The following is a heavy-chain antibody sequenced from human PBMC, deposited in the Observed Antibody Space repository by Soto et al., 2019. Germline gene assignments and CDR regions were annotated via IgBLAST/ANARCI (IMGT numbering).Heavy chain of an antibody. CDR2: ISSSSSYI. CDR1: GFTFSSYS. Sequence: EVQLVESGGGLVKPGGSLRLSCAASGFTFSSYSMNWVRQAPGKGLEWVSSISSSSSYIYYADSVKGRFTISRDNAKNALSLQMNGLRAEDTAVYYCAGGGGLLWFGELYFDYWGQGTLVTVSS. D-gene: IGHD3-10*01. V-gene: IGHV3-21*01. J-gene: IGHJ4*02. CDR3: AGGGGLLWFGELYFDY.